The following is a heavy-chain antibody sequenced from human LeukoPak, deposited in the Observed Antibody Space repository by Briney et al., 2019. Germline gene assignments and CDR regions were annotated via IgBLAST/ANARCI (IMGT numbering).Heavy chain of an antibody. V-gene: IGHV1-18*01. CDR1: GYTFTSYG. J-gene: IGHJ6*03. CDR3: ARGGGSGGLYYYYYMDV. CDR2: ISGYNGNT. Sequence: ASVKVSCKASGYTFTSYGISWVRQAPGQGLEWMGWISGYNGNTNYAQKLQGRVTMTTDTSTSTAYMELRSLRSDDTAVYYCARGGGSGGLYYYYYMDVWGKGTTVTISS. D-gene: IGHD3-10*01.